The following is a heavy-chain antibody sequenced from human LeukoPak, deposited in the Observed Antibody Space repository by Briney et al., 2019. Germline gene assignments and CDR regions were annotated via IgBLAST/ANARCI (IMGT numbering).Heavy chain of an antibody. Sequence: ASETLSLTCTVSGGSISSYYWSWVPQPPGKGLEWIGCIYYSGSTNYNPSLKSRVTISVDTSKNQFSLKLSSVTAADTAVYYCARAAAGTHYFDYWGQGTLVTVSS. CDR2: IYYSGST. D-gene: IGHD6-13*01. CDR1: GGSISSYY. J-gene: IGHJ4*02. CDR3: ARAAAGTHYFDY. V-gene: IGHV4-59*01.